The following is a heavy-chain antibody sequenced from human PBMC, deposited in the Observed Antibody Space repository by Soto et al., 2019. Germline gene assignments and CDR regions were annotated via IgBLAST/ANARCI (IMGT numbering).Heavy chain of an antibody. CDR1: GFTVSSNY. CDR3: ARDDYGDYAGAFDI. Sequence: EVQLVESGGGLVQPGGSLRLSCAASGFTVSSNYMSWVRQAPGKGLEWVSVIYSGGSTYYADSVKGRFTISRDNSKNTLYLQMNSLRAEDTAVYYCARDDYGDYAGAFDIWGQGTMVTVSS. CDR2: IYSGGST. V-gene: IGHV3-66*01. D-gene: IGHD4-17*01. J-gene: IGHJ3*02.